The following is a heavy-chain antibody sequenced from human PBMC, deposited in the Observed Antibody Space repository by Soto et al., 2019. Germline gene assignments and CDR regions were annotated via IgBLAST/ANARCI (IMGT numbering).Heavy chain of an antibody. Sequence: SETLSLTCTVSGGSISSSSYYWGWIRQPPGKGLEWIGSIYYSGSTYYNPSLKSRVTISVDTSKNQFSLKLSSVTAADTAVYYCARHSVLSDIVVVPAADNWFDPWGQGTLVTVSS. J-gene: IGHJ5*02. D-gene: IGHD2-2*01. CDR2: IYYSGST. V-gene: IGHV4-39*01. CDR1: GGSISSSSYY. CDR3: ARHSVLSDIVVVPAADNWFDP.